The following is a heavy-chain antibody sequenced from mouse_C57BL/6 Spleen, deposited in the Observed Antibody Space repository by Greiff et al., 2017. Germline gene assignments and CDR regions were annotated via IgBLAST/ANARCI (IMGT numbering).Heavy chain of an antibody. J-gene: IGHJ4*01. CDR3: ARRGDYDGYAMDY. CDR1: GYTFTDYY. V-gene: IGHV1-26*01. D-gene: IGHD2-4*01. CDR2: INPNNGGT. Sequence: EVQLQQSGPELVKPGASVKISCKASGYTFTDYYMNWVKQSHGKSLEWIGDINPNNGGTSYNQKFKGKATLTVDKSSSTAYMELRSLTSEDSAVYYCARRGDYDGYAMDYWGQGTSVTVAS.